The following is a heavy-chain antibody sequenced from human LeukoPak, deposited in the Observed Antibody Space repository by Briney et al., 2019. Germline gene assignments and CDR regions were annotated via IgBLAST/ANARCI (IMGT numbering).Heavy chain of an antibody. D-gene: IGHD5-24*01. CDR3: LGRPVES. V-gene: IGHV3-7*01. CDR2: INPDGSER. J-gene: IGHJ4*02. Sequence: EAGGSLRLSCAGSGFRFSTYWMSWVRQAPGKGLEWVANINPDGSERYYVDSAKGRFTIFRDNAKNSLYLQMDSLRAEDTAVYYCLGRPVESWGQGTQVAVSS. CDR1: GFRFSTYW.